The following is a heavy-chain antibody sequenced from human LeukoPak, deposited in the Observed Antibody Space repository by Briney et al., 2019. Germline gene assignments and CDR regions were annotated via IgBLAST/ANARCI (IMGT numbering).Heavy chain of an antibody. CDR3: ARHGYSGYEPFDY. D-gene: IGHD5-12*01. CDR2: INHSGST. J-gene: IGHJ4*02. CDR1: GGSFSGYY. Sequence: PPETLSLTCAVYGGSFSGYYWSWIRQPPGKGLEWIGEINHSGSTNYNPSLKSRVTISVDTSKNQFSLKLSSVTAADTAVYYCARHGYSGYEPFDYWGQGTLVTVSS. V-gene: IGHV4-34*01.